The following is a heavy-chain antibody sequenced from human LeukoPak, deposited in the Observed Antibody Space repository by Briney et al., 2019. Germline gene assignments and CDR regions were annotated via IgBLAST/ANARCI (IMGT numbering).Heavy chain of an antibody. CDR2: INPNSGGT. Sequence: ASVKVSCKASGYTFTDYYLHWVRQAPGQGLEWMGWINPNSGGTNYAHKFQGRVTMTRDTSISTAYMDLSRLRSDDTAVYYCARLSSGYWFDTWGQGTLVTVSA. J-gene: IGHJ5*02. CDR3: ARLSSGYWFDT. CDR1: GYTFTDYY. D-gene: IGHD3-22*01. V-gene: IGHV1-2*02.